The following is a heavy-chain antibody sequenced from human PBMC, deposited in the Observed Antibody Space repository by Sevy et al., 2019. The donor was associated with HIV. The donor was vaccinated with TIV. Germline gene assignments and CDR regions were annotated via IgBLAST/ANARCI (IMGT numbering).Heavy chain of an antibody. J-gene: IGHJ3*02. CDR1: GLSVSDTY. V-gene: IGHV3-53*01. CDR3: ARLNVYYYDDDGYYTTGNAFDI. CDR2: IYSGDKT. Sequence: GGSLRLSCAASGLSVSDTYMSWVRQAPGKGLEWVSFIYSGDKTYHADSVEGRFTISSDSSKNTIYLQLNSLGTDDTAVYYCARLNVYYYDDDGYYTTGNAFDIWGQGTMVTVSS. D-gene: IGHD3-22*01.